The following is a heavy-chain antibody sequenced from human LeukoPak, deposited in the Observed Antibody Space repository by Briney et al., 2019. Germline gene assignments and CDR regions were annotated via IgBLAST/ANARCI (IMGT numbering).Heavy chain of an antibody. J-gene: IGHJ6*02. CDR1: GFTFSDYY. D-gene: IGHD3-10*01. V-gene: IGHV3-11*03. CDR2: ISSSSSYT. Sequence: GGSLRLSCAASGFTFSDYYMSWIRQAPGKGLEWVSYISSSSSYTNYADSVKGRLTISRDNAKNSLYLQMNSLRAEDTAVYYCARMGTGSGSYYNPLYYYYGMDVWGQGTTVTVSS. CDR3: ARMGTGSGSYYNPLYYYYGMDV.